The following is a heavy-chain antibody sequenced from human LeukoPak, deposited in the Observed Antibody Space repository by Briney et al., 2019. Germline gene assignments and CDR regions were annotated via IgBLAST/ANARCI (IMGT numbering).Heavy chain of an antibody. V-gene: IGHV3-9*01. J-gene: IGHJ4*02. CDR3: AKAPMVRGGLDY. CDR2: ISWDSGTI. D-gene: IGHD3-10*01. Sequence: GGSLRLSCAASGFTFSTYWMSWVRQAPGKGLEWVSGISWDSGTIVYADSVKGRFTISRDNAKNSLYLQMNSLRAQDTALYFCAKAPMVRGGLDYWGQGTLVTVSS. CDR1: GFTFSTYW.